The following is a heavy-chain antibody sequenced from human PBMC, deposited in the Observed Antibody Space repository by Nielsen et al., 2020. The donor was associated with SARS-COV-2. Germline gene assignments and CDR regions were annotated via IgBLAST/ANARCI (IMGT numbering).Heavy chain of an antibody. V-gene: IGHV3-23*01. J-gene: IGHJ6*02. D-gene: IGHD6-6*01. CDR2: ISGSGGST. Sequence: GSLRLSCAASGFTFSSYAMSWVRQAPGKGLEWVSAISGSGGSTYYADSVKGRFTISRDNSKNTLYLQMNSLRAEDTAVYYCAKGIAARPDYYYGMDVWGQGTTVTVSS. CDR3: AKGIAARPDYYYGMDV. CDR1: GFTFSSYA.